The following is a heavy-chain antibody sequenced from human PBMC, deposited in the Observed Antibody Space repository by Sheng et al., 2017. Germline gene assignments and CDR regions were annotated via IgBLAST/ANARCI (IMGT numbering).Heavy chain of an antibody. D-gene: IGHD2-2*01. J-gene: IGHJ3*02. V-gene: IGHV4-34*01. CDR2: INHSGST. CDR3: ARGVVVVPAAILSWFGDRSYAFDI. Sequence: QVQLQQWGAGLLKPSETLSLTCAVYGGSFSGYYWSWIRQPPGKGLEWIGEINHSGSTNYNPSLKSRVTISVDTSKNQFSLKLSSVTAADTAVYYCARGVVVVPAAILSWFGDRSYAFDIWGQGTMVT. CDR1: GGSFSGYY.